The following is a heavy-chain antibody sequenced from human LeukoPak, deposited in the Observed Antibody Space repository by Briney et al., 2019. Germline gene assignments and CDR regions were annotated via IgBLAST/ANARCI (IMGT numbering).Heavy chain of an antibody. CDR3: AKGGDNSAFLFY. V-gene: IGHV5-51*01. CDR1: GYSFTNYW. D-gene: IGHD3-16*01. J-gene: IGHJ4*02. CDR2: IYPGDSDT. Sequence: GGSLKTSXKGSGYSFTNYWSGWVRQMPGRGLGGIGIIYPGDSDTRYSPSFQGQVTFSADKSISTAYLQWSSLKASDTAMYYCAKGGDNSAFLFYWGQGTMVTVSS.